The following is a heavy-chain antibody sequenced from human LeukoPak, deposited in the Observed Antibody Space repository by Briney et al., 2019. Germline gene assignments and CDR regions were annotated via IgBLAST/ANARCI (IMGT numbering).Heavy chain of an antibody. Sequence: GGSLRLSCAASVFTFSSYSMSWVRQAPWKGLEWVSVISGSGGSTYYADSVKGRFIISRDNSKNTLYLQMNSLRAEDTAVYYCAKHPYSSGWYNFDYWGQGTLVTVSS. V-gene: IGHV3-23*01. D-gene: IGHD6-19*01. CDR3: AKHPYSSGWYNFDY. CDR1: VFTFSSYS. J-gene: IGHJ4*02. CDR2: ISGSGGST.